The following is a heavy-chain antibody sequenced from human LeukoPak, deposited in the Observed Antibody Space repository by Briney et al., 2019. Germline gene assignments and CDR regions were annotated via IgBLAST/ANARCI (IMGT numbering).Heavy chain of an antibody. D-gene: IGHD3-22*01. CDR3: ARDLTVLGIYYYDSSGPSDY. CDR1: GGTFSSYA. J-gene: IGHJ4*02. V-gene: IGHV1-18*01. CDR2: ISAYNGNT. Sequence: GSSVKVSCKASGGTFSSYAISWVRQAPGQGLEWMGWISAYNGNTNYAQKLQGRVTMTTDTSTSTAYMELRSLRSDDTAVYYCARDLTVLGIYYYDSSGPSDYWGQGTLVTVSS.